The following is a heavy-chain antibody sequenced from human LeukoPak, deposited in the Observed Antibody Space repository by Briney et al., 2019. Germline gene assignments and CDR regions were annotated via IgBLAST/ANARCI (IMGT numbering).Heavy chain of an antibody. D-gene: IGHD3-3*01. CDR3: AREWRGPYYYYYMDV. J-gene: IGHJ6*03. CDR1: GGSFINYY. Sequence: SETLSLTCAVYGGSFINYYWSWIRQPAGKGLEWIGRIYTSGSTNYNPSLKSRVTISVDTSKNQFSLKLSSVTAADTAVYYCAREWRGPYYYYYMDVWGKGTTVTISS. V-gene: IGHV4-4*07. CDR2: IYTSGST.